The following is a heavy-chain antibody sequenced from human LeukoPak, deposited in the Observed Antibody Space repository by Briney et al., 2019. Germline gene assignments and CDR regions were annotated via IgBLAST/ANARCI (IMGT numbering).Heavy chain of an antibody. CDR3: ARALGRLSWFDP. CDR2: IHYSGST. CDR1: GGSISSGSYY. Sequence: SSQTLSLTCTVSGGSISSGSYYWSWIRQPPGKGLEWIGSIHYSGSTYYKPSLKSRVTISVDTSKNQFSLKLRSVTAADTAVYYCARALGRLSWFDPWGQGTLVTVSS. J-gene: IGHJ5*02. D-gene: IGHD7-27*01. V-gene: IGHV4-39*07.